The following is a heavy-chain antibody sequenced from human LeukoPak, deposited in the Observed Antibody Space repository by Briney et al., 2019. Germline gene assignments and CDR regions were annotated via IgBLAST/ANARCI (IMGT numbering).Heavy chain of an antibody. Sequence: GESLKISCKGSGYSFTSYWIGWVREMPGKGLEWMGIIYPGDSDTRYSPSFQGQVTISADKSISTAYLQWSSLKASDTAMYYCARQCSSTSCYTDYWGQGTLATVSS. CDR2: IYPGDSDT. V-gene: IGHV5-51*01. CDR3: ARQCSSTSCYTDY. J-gene: IGHJ4*02. CDR1: GYSFTSYW. D-gene: IGHD2-2*02.